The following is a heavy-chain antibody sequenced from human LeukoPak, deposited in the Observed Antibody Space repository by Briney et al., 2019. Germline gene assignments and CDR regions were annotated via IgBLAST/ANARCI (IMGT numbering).Heavy chain of an antibody. V-gene: IGHV3-30*18. J-gene: IGHJ4*02. CDR3: AKGRHDYGDYRRFDY. CDR2: ISYDGSNK. D-gene: IGHD4-17*01. CDR1: GFTFSSYG. Sequence: PGGSLRLSCAASGFTFSSYGMHWVRQAPGKGLEWVAVISYDGSNKYYADSVKGRFTISRDNSKNTLYLQMNSLRAEDTAVYYCAKGRHDYGDYRRFDYWGQGTLVTVPS.